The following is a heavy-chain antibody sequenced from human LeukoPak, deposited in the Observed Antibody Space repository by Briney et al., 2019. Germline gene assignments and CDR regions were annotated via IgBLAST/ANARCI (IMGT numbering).Heavy chain of an antibody. D-gene: IGHD3-22*01. V-gene: IGHV3-23*01. J-gene: IGHJ6*03. Sequence: GGSLRLSCAASGFTFSTYAMSWVRRAPGKGLEWVSLIGGSDGRTRYADFVKGRFTISRDNSKNTLYLEMNSLRAEDTAVYYCAKDSSSYDWGYMDVWGKGTTVTISS. CDR3: AKDSSSYDWGYMDV. CDR1: GFTFSTYA. CDR2: IGGSDGRT.